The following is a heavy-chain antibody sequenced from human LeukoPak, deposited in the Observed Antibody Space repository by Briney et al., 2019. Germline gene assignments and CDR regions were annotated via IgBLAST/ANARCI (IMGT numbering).Heavy chain of an antibody. V-gene: IGHV1-46*01. Sequence: GASVKVSCKASGYTFTSYYMHWVRPAPGQGLEWMGIINPSGGSTSYAQKFQGRVTMTRDTSTSTVYMELSSLRSEDTAVYYCAREVFRYGMDVWGQGTTVTVSS. CDR2: INPSGGST. CDR3: AREVFRYGMDV. D-gene: IGHD1-14*01. J-gene: IGHJ6*02. CDR1: GYTFTSYY.